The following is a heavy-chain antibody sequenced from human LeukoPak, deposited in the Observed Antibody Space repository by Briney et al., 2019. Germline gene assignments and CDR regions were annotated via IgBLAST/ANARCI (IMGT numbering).Heavy chain of an antibody. V-gene: IGHV3-23*01. Sequence: PGGSLRLSCAASGFTFSSYGMNWVRQAPGKGLEWVSAISGSGGSTYYADSVKGRFTISRDNSKNTLYLQMNSLRAEDTAVYYCAKDLRTIFGTPDYWGQGTLVTVSS. CDR1: GFTFSSYG. CDR3: AKDLRTIFGTPDY. CDR2: ISGSGGST. J-gene: IGHJ4*02. D-gene: IGHD3-9*01.